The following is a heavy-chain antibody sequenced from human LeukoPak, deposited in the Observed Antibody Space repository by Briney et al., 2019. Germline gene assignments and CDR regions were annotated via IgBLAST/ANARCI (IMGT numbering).Heavy chain of an antibody. Sequence: PGGSLRLSCAASGFTFSSYSMNWVRQAPGKGLEWVSSISSGSSYIYYADSVKGRFTISRDNAKNSLYLQMNSLRAEDTAVYYCASWKWDWNYAEIWGQGTLVTVSS. V-gene: IGHV3-21*01. CDR1: GFTFSSYS. J-gene: IGHJ4*02. CDR3: ASWKWDWNYAEI. CDR2: ISSGSSYI. D-gene: IGHD1-7*01.